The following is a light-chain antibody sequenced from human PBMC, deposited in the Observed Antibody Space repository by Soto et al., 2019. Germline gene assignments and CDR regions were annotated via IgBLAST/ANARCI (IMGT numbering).Light chain of an antibody. CDR2: GAS. V-gene: IGKV3-20*01. Sequence: EIVLTQSPGTLSLSPGERATLSCRASQSVSSSYLAWYQQKPGQAPRLLIYGASSRATVIPDRFSGSGSGTDFTLTISRLEHEDLAVYYCQQYGSSLWTFGQGTKVDIK. CDR1: QSVSSSY. J-gene: IGKJ1*01. CDR3: QQYGSSLWT.